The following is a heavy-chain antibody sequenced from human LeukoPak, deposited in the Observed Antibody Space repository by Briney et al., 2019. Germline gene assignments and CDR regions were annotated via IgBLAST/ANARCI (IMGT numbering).Heavy chain of an antibody. D-gene: IGHD6-19*01. CDR1: GFTFNNCD. Sequence: GGSLRLSCATSGFTFNNCDMHWVRQAPGKRLEWVTFIRHDGTIKYYADSVKGRFSSSRDNSRNTLYLQMSSLRPEDTALYYCAREWLAFDLWGQGTLVTVSP. CDR3: AREWLAFDL. CDR2: IRHDGTIK. J-gene: IGHJ4*02. V-gene: IGHV3-30*02.